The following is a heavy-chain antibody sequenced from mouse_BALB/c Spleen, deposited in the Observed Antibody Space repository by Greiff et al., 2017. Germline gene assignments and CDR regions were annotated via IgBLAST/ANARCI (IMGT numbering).Heavy chain of an antibody. V-gene: IGHV14-3*02. CDR2: IDPANGNT. CDR1: GFNIKDTY. D-gene: IGHD3-3*01. CDR3: ASGVGEYAMDY. J-gene: IGHJ4*01. Sequence: EVKLQQSGAELVKPGASVKLSCTASGFNIKDTYMHWVKQRPEQGLEWIGRIDPANGNTKYDPKFQGKATITADTSSNTAYLQLSSLTSEDTAVYYCASGVGEYAMDYWGQGTSVTVSS.